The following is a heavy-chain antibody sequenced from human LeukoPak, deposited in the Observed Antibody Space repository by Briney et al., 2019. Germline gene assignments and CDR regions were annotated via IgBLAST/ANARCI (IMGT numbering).Heavy chain of an antibody. CDR2: MNPNSGNT. Sequence: ASVKVSCKASGYTFTSYDINWVRQATGQGLEWMGWMNPNSGNTGYAQKFQGRVTMTRNTSITTAYMELSSLRSEDTAVYYCARGCGGDCGDAFDIWGQGTMVTVSS. CDR3: ARGCGGDCGDAFDI. CDR1: GYTFTSYD. D-gene: IGHD2-21*02. J-gene: IGHJ3*02. V-gene: IGHV1-8*01.